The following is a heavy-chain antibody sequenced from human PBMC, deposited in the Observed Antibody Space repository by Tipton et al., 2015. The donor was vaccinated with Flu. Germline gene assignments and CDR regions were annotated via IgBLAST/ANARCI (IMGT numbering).Heavy chain of an antibody. CDR1: GYNFAKYW. D-gene: IGHD4-17*01. CDR2: IYPGDYDT. CDR3: VRHPRHGEGDY. J-gene: IGHJ4*02. V-gene: IGHV5-51*01. Sequence: VQLVQSGAELRKPGESLGISCQASGYNFAKYWIGWVRPKPGKGLEWMAIIYPGDYDTTYSPSFQGQVAISADKSITTVYLQWNSLKASDTAVYYCVRHPRHGEGDYGGQGTLSTVST.